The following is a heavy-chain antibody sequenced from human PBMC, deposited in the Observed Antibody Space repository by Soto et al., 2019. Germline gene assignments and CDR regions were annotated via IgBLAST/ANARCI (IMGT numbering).Heavy chain of an antibody. CDR2: IYHSGST. CDR1: GGSISSGGYS. Sequence: SETLSLTCAASGGSISSGGYSWSWIRQPPGKGLEWIGYIYHSGSTYYNPSLKSRVTISVDRSKNQFSLKLSSVTAADTAVYYCARAKYDGSRKVTFLMPHPFFDYWGQVTLDTVSS. J-gene: IGHJ4*02. CDR3: ARAKYDGSRKVTFLMPHPFFDY. V-gene: IGHV4-30-2*01. D-gene: IGHD3-10*01.